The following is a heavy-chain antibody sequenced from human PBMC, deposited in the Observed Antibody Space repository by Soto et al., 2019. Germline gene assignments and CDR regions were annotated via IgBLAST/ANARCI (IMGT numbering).Heavy chain of an antibody. J-gene: IGHJ6*02. V-gene: IGHV1-24*01. Sequence: ASVKVSCKVSGYTLTELSMHWVRQAPGKGLEWMGGFDPEDGETIYAQKFQGRVTMTEDTSTDTAYMELSSLRSEDTAVYYCATDLKYRSGWYRGYYYYGMDVWGQGTAVTVYS. CDR3: ATDLKYRSGWYRGYYYYGMDV. CDR2: FDPEDGET. CDR1: GYTLTELS. D-gene: IGHD6-19*01.